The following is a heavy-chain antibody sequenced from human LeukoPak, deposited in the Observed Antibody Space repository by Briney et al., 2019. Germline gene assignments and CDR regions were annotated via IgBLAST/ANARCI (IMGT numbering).Heavy chain of an antibody. CDR1: GYRFTSYW. V-gene: IGHV5-51*01. CDR2: IYPGDSDT. D-gene: IGHD3-22*01. J-gene: IGHJ4*02. CDR3: ARPHGSGYTHVFDL. Sequence: GESLKISCKVSGYRFTSYWIGWVRQMPGKGLEWMGIIYPGDSDTRYSPPFQGQVTISADKSISTAYLQWSSLRASDTAMYYCARPHGSGYTHVFDLWGQGTLVTVSS.